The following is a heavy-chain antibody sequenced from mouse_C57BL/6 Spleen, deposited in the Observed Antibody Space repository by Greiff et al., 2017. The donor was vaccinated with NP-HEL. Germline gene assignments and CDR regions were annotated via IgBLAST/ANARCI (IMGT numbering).Heavy chain of an antibody. Sequence: EVQVVESGGDLVKPGGSLKLSCAASGFTFSSYGMSWVRQTPDKRLEWVATISSGGSYTYYPDSVKGRFTISRDNAKNTLYLQMSSLKSEDTAMYYCARPSDREFAYWSQGTLVTVSA. CDR3: ARPSDREFAY. CDR1: GFTFSSYG. V-gene: IGHV5-6*01. CDR2: ISSGGSYT. J-gene: IGHJ3*01.